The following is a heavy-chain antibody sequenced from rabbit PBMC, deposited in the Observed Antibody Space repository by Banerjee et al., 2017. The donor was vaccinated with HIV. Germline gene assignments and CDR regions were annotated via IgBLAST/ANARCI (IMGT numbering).Heavy chain of an antibody. V-gene: IGHV1S45*01. D-gene: IGHD4-1*01. Sequence: QQQLEESGGDLVRPGASLTLTCTASGLSFDNYWMSWVRQAPGKGLEWIATTHAGKGWNYYASWAKGRFTISKASSTTVTLQMTSQTAADTATYFCARRYDSSGWGYYFNLWGPGTLVTVS. CDR2: THAGKGWN. CDR3: ARRYDSSGWGYYFNL. CDR1: GLSFDNYW. J-gene: IGHJ4*01.